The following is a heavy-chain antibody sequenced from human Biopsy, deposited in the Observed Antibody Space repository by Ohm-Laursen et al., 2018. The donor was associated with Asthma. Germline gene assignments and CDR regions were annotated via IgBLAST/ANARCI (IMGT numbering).Heavy chain of an antibody. CDR2: IYYSGKT. CDR3: ARAVSSSSYWYFDL. V-gene: IGHV4-39*02. D-gene: IGHD6-6*01. J-gene: IGHJ2*01. CDR1: GDAMSTSGSY. Sequence: SETLSLTCIVSGDAMSTSGSYWGWIRQSPGKGLEWFGSIYYSGKTYYNPSPESRVTISANTTKNHFSLKVTHVTAADTAVYYCARAVSSSSYWYFDLWGRGDLVTVSS.